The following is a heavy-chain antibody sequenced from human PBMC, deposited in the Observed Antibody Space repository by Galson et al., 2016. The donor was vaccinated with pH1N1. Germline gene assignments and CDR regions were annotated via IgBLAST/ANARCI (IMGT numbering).Heavy chain of an antibody. CDR1: GFNFNVYS. CDR2: ISYDESSR. CDR3: AKTRIPVAEDEAFDI. J-gene: IGHJ3*02. V-gene: IGHV3-30*18. Sequence: SLRLSCAASGFNFNVYSIHWVRQAPVKGLEWVAVISYDESSRFYADSVRGRFTVSRDNSKNTIYLRMCSLRIDDTAVYHCAKTRIPVAEDEAFDIWGQGTLVTVSS. D-gene: IGHD6-19*01.